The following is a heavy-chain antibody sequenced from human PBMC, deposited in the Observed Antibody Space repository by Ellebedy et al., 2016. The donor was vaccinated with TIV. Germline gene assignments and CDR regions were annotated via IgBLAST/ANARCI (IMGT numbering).Heavy chain of an antibody. V-gene: IGHV3-7*01. D-gene: IGHD4-17*01. Sequence: GESLKISCTASGFTLSNYWMTWVRQAPGRGLEWVANINEDGTKKHFVDSVRGRFTISRDDAGNSLFLQMNNLGAEDTAVYYCARAIYGASYLWGRGTLVTVSS. CDR2: INEDGTKK. CDR3: ARAIYGASYL. CDR1: GFTLSNYW. J-gene: IGHJ2*01.